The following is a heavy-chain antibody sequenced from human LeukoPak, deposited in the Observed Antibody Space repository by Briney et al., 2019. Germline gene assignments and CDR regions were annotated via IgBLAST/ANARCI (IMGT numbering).Heavy chain of an antibody. Sequence: GGSLRLSCAASGFTFSSYAMSWVRQAPGKGLEWVSAISGSGGSTYYADSVKGRFTISRDNSKNTLYLQMNSLRAEDTAVYYCAKDRDYYDSSGYWRNWFDPWGQGTLVTVSS. J-gene: IGHJ5*02. CDR2: ISGSGGST. D-gene: IGHD3-22*01. V-gene: IGHV3-23*01. CDR1: GFTFSSYA. CDR3: AKDRDYYDSSGYWRNWFDP.